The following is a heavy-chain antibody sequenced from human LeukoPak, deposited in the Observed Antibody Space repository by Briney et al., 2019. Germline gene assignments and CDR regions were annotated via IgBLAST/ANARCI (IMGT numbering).Heavy chain of an antibody. CDR1: GGSISSDNYQ. CDR3: ARYGSGSTWFDP. J-gene: IGHJ5*02. CDR2: INYSGST. D-gene: IGHD3-10*01. Sequence: SETLSLTCTVSGGSISSDNYQWSWIRQPPGKGLEWIGYINYSGSTYYNPSLKSRDTISVDTSKNHFSLRLSSVTAADTAVYYCARYGSGSTWFDPWGQGTLVTVSS. V-gene: IGHV4-30-4*01.